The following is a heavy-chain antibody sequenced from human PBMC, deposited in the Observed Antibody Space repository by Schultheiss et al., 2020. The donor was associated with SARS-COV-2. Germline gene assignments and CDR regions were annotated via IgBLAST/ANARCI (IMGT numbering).Heavy chain of an antibody. CDR2: INPNSGGT. D-gene: IGHD1-26*01. CDR3: ASQRPYSGRGY. J-gene: IGHJ4*02. V-gene: IGHV1-18*01. CDR1: GYTFTSYG. Sequence: ASVKVSCKASGYTFTSYGISWVRQAPGQGLEWMGWINPNSGGTNYAQKFQGRVTMTTDTSTSTAYLELSSLRSEDTAVYYCASQRPYSGRGYWGQGTLVTVSS.